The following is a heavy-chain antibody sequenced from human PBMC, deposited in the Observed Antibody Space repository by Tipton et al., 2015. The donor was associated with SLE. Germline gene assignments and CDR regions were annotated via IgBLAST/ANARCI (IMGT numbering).Heavy chain of an antibody. D-gene: IGHD4-17*01. CDR1: GGSFSGYN. J-gene: IGHJ4*02. Sequence: TLSLTCAVYGGSFSGYNWSWIRQPPGKGLEWIGEINHSGSTNYNPSLKSRVTISVDTAKNQFSLKLSSVTAADTAVYYCARGYGPVVSWGQGTLVTVSS. CDR2: INHSGST. V-gene: IGHV4-34*01. CDR3: ARGYGPVVS.